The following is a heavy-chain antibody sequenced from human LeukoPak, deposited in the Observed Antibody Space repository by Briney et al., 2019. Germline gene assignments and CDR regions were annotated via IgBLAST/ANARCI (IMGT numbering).Heavy chain of an antibody. Sequence: SETLSLTCTVSGGSISSGGYYWSWIRQHPGKGLEWIGYIYYSGSTYYNPSLKSRVTISVDTSKNQFSLKLSSVTAADTAVYYCARVVDLTYYYDSSGYYYFDYWGQGTLVTVSS. V-gene: IGHV4-31*03. CDR3: ARVVDLTYYYDSSGYYYFDY. D-gene: IGHD3-22*01. J-gene: IGHJ4*02. CDR1: GGSISSGGYY. CDR2: IYYSGST.